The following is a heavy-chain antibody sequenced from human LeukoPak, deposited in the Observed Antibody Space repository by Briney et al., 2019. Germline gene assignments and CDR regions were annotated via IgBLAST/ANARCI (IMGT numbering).Heavy chain of an antibody. D-gene: IGHD3-22*01. Sequence: PSQTLSLTCTVSGGSISSGGYYCSWIRQRPGKGLEWIGYIYYSGSTYYNPSLKSRVTISVDTSKNQFSLKLSSVTAADTAVYYCARAKGYTMIGSSYYFDYWGQGTLVTVSS. CDR1: GGSISSGGYY. J-gene: IGHJ4*02. CDR3: ARAKGYTMIGSSYYFDY. V-gene: IGHV4-31*03. CDR2: IYYSGST.